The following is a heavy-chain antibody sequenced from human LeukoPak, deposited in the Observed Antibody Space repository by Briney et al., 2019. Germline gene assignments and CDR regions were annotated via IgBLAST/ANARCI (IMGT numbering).Heavy chain of an antibody. CDR1: GYTFTSYD. J-gene: IGHJ6*03. CDR3: ARSPITIFGVVYYYYMDV. D-gene: IGHD3-3*01. Sequence: GASVKVSCKASGYTFTSYDINWVRQATGQGREWMGWMNPNSGNTGYAQKFQGRVTMTRNTSISTAYMELSSLRSEDTAVYYCARSPITIFGVVYYYYMDVWGKGTTVTVSS. V-gene: IGHV1-8*01. CDR2: MNPNSGNT.